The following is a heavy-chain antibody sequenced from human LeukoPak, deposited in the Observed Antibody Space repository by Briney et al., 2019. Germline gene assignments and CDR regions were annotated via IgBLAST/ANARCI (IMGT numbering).Heavy chain of an antibody. Sequence: ASVKVSCKASGYTFTGYYMHWVRQAPGQGLEWMGWINPNSGGTNYAQKFQGRVTMTRDTSISTAYIELSSLRSDDTAVYYCARPTTVTDYDACDIWGQGTMVTVSS. J-gene: IGHJ3*02. D-gene: IGHD4-17*01. CDR2: INPNSGGT. CDR3: ARPTTVTDYDACDI. CDR1: GYTFTGYY. V-gene: IGHV1-2*02.